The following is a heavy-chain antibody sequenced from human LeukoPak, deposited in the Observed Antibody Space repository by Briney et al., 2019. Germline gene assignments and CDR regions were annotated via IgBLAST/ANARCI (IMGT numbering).Heavy chain of an antibody. Sequence: GGSLRLSCVASGFTFSSYSMNWVRQAPGKGPEWVSSISSDSNYIYYADSVKGRFTISRDNAKNSLYLQMNSLRAEDTAVYYCARDYRRWSEYWGQGTLVTVSS. CDR3: ARDYRRWSEY. CDR2: ISSDSNYI. CDR1: GFTFSSYS. D-gene: IGHD2-15*01. J-gene: IGHJ4*02. V-gene: IGHV3-21*01.